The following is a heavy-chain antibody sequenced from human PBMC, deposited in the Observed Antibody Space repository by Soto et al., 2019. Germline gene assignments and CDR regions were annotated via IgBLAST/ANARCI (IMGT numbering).Heavy chain of an antibody. CDR3: ARTYWSVWGRRLFHS. CDR2: IYHSGQT. Sequence: PSETLSLTCTVSGDSITSGGTYWSWIRQPPGKGLWWLGYIYHSGQTYYNPSLKSRLSISVDTSKNHFSLRLTSMTAADTAVYYCARTYWSVWGRRLFHSCGQGALLTVSS. V-gene: IGHV4-30-4*01. J-gene: IGHJ4*02. CDR1: GDSITSGGTY. D-gene: IGHD3-3*01.